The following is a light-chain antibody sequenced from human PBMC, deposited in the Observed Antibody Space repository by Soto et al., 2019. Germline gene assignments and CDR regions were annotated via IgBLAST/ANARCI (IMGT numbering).Light chain of an antibody. CDR1: QSLLHSDGKTY. CDR2: EVS. Sequence: DTVMTQTPLSLAVTPGQPASISCKSSQSLLHSDGKTYLYWYLQKAGQPPQSLIYEVSKRFSEVPDRNSGSGSGTDFTLKIGRVEAEDVGIYYCLQSTQYPITFGQGTRLEI. J-gene: IGKJ5*01. CDR3: LQSTQYPIT. V-gene: IGKV2D-29*01.